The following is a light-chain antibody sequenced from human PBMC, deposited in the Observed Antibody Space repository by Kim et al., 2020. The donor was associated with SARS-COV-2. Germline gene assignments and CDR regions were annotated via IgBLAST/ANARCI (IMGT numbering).Light chain of an antibody. CDR1: TSGFGNNT. CDR3: ASWDDTLNSPV. CDR2: KND. J-gene: IGLJ3*02. V-gene: IGLV1-44*01. Sequence: QSVLTQPPSVSGTPGQRVTIPCSGGTSGFGNNTVNWYRHFPGTAPQLLMFKNDQRPSGVPDRFSGSKSDTSASLAISGLQSDDEGDYFCASWDDTLNSPVFGGGTRLTVL.